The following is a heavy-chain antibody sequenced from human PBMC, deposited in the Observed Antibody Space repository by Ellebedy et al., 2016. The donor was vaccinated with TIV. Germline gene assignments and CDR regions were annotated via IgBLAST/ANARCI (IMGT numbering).Heavy chain of an antibody. CDR1: GGSISSYY. Sequence: MPSETLSLTCTVSGGSISSYYWTWIRQPPGKGLEWIGYIYYGGTTNYNPSLKSRVTISADTSKNQFSLKLNSVTAADTAVYYCARVKCSSTTCYFRYGMDVWGQGTTVTVSS. CDR3: ARVKCSSTTCYFRYGMDV. CDR2: IYYGGTT. V-gene: IGHV4-59*01. D-gene: IGHD2-2*01. J-gene: IGHJ6*02.